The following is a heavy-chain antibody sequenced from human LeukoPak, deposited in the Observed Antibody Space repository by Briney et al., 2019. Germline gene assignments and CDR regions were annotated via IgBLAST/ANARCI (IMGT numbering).Heavy chain of an antibody. CDR3: AGIYYSGGSLRQAY. Sequence: PSETLSLTSTVSGGFISSNYWSWIRQPPGKGLAWLGYIYNSATYNPYLKSRVTISVDTSKNQLSLKLSSVPAADTAVYFCAGIYYSGGSLRQAYWGQGTLVTVSS. CDR1: GGFISSNY. CDR2: IYNSA. J-gene: IGHJ4*02. V-gene: IGHV4-59*01. D-gene: IGHD2-15*01.